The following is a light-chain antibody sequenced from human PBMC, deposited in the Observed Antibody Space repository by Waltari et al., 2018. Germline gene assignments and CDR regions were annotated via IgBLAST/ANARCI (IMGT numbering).Light chain of an antibody. CDR3: QVWDANTDPGV. J-gene: IGLJ1*01. Sequence: SYVLTQPPSVAVAPGETASVTCGGNNIESKSVHWYKEKPGQAPVLVISYGSDRPSGIPERFSGSNSGDTATLTISRVEAGDEADYYCQVWDANTDPGVFGTGTEVTVL. V-gene: IGLV3-21*01. CDR1: NIESKS. CDR2: YGS.